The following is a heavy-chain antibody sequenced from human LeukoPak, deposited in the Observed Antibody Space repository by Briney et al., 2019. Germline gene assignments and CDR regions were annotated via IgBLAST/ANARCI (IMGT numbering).Heavy chain of an antibody. CDR2: ISYSGST. Sequence: PSETLSLTCTVSGGSISSSNYYWAWIRQPPGKGLEWIGSISYSGSTYYNPSLKSRVTISVDTSKNQFSLKLSSVTAADTAVYYCARRLMNWFDPWGQGTLVTVSS. J-gene: IGHJ5*02. V-gene: IGHV4-39*07. CDR1: GGSISSSNYY. D-gene: IGHD2-8*01. CDR3: ARRLMNWFDP.